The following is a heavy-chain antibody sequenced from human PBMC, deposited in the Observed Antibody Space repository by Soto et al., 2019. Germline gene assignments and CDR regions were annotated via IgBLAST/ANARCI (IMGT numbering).Heavy chain of an antibody. Sequence: QVQLQESGPGLVKPSGTLSLTCAVSGGSISSSNWWSWVRQPPGKGLEWIGEIYHSGSTNYNPSLKSRVTISVDKSKNQFSLKLSSVTAADTAVYYCAGDLPYGSGCYFHYYGMDVWGQGTTVTVSS. CDR1: GGSISSSNW. CDR3: AGDLPYGSGCYFHYYGMDV. V-gene: IGHV4-4*02. D-gene: IGHD3-10*01. J-gene: IGHJ6*02. CDR2: IYHSGST.